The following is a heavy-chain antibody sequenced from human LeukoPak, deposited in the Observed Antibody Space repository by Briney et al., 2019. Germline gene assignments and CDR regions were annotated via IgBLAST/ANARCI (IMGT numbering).Heavy chain of an antibody. V-gene: IGHV4-61*02. CDR2: IYTSGST. CDR3: ARYYYDSSGFPSPFDP. J-gene: IGHJ5*02. D-gene: IGHD3-22*01. Sequence: SETLSLTCTVSGGSISSGSYYWSWSRQPAGKGLEWIGRIYTSGSTNYNPSLKSRVTISVDTSKNQFSLKLSSVTAADTAIYYRARYYYDSSGFPSPFDPWGQGTLVTVSS. CDR1: GGSISSGSYY.